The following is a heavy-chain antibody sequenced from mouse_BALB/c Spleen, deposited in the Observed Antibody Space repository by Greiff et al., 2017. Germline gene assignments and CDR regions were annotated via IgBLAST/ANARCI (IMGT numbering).Heavy chain of an antibody. V-gene: IGHV2-6-4*01. J-gene: IGHJ3*01. CDR3: ASYYGYDGFAY. D-gene: IGHD2-9*01. CDR1: GFSLSRYS. Sequence: QVQLKESGPGLVAPSQSLSITCTVSGFSLSRYSVHWVRQPPGKGLEWLGVIWSGGSTDYNAAFISRLSISKDNSKSQVFFKMNSLQANDTAIYYCASYYGYDGFAYWGQGTLVTVSA. CDR2: IWSGGST.